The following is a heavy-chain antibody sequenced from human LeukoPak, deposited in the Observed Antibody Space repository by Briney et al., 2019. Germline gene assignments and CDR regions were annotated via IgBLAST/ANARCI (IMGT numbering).Heavy chain of an antibody. CDR3: ARLGWLQLGEIDP. Sequence: PSETLSLTCTVSGGSISSYYWSWIRQPPGKGLEWIGYIYYSGSTNYNPSLKSRVTISVDTSKNQFSLKLSSVTAADTAVYYCARLGWLQLGEIDPWGQGTLVTVSS. D-gene: IGHD5-12*01. CDR2: IYYSGST. V-gene: IGHV4-59*08. CDR1: GGSISSYY. J-gene: IGHJ5*02.